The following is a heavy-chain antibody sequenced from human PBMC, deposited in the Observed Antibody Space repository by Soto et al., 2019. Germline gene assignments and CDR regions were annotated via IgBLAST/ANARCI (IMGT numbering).Heavy chain of an antibody. J-gene: IGHJ4*02. CDR2: ISSSSSYT. D-gene: IGHD1-26*01. CDR3: ARDSGSYAFDS. V-gene: IGHV3-11*05. CDR1: GFTFSDYY. Sequence: QVQLVESGGGLVKPGGSLRLSCAASGFTFSDYYMSWIRQAPGKGLEWVSYISSSSSYTNYADSVKGRFTISRDNAKNSLYLHMNSLRAEDTAVYYCARDSGSYAFDSWGQGTLVTVSS.